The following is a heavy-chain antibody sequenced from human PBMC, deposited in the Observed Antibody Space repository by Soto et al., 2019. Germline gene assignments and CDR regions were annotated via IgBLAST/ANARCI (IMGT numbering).Heavy chain of an antibody. Sequence: QVQLQESGPGLVKPSGTLSLTCAVSGGSISSSNWWSWVRQPPGKGLEWIGEIYHSGSTNYNPSLKSRATISVDKSKNQFSLKLSSVTAADTAVYYCASHIVVVPAAIYYFDYWGQGTLVTVSS. CDR3: ASHIVVVPAAIYYFDY. V-gene: IGHV4-4*02. CDR1: GGSISSSNW. CDR2: IYHSGST. J-gene: IGHJ4*02. D-gene: IGHD2-2*02.